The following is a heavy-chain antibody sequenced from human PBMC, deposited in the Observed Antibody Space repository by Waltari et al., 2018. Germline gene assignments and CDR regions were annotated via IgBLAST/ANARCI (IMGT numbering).Heavy chain of an antibody. Sequence: QLQLQESGSGLVQPSETLSLTCSVPGGSITRRRHSWGWIRQPPGQGLEWIGTISYAGATYSSPSLNSRVTVSRDTPKNQLSLTLGSVTASDTAVYYCATYIGASVGTAAFDVWGQGAMVTVSS. CDR3: ATYIGASVGTAAFDV. CDR2: ISYAGAT. V-gene: IGHV4-39*01. D-gene: IGHD5-12*01. CDR1: GGSITRRRHS. J-gene: IGHJ3*01.